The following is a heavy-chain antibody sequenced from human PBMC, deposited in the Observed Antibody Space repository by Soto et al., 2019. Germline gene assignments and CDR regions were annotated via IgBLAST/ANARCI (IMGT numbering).Heavy chain of an antibody. D-gene: IGHD2-21*02. CDR1: AFTFSVYA. J-gene: IGHJ6*02. CDR3: ASLGVGDWANYYYYYGMDV. Sequence: GGSLRLSCAATAFTFSVYAMTWVRQAPGKGLEWVSAVTANGGSTYSADSLKGRFTISRDNSKNTLFLQMNSLRAEDTAVYYCASLGVGDWANYYYYYGMDVWGQGTTVTVSS. V-gene: IGHV3-23*01. CDR2: VTANGGST.